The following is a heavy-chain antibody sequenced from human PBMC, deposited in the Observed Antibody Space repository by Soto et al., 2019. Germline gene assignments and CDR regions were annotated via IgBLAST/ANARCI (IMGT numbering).Heavy chain of an antibody. CDR1: GFTVSSNY. V-gene: IGHV3-66*01. D-gene: IGHD2-15*01. CDR3: ARDCSGGSCYPPLIY. CDR2: IYSGGST. J-gene: IGHJ4*02. Sequence: GGSLRLSCAASGFTVSSNYMSWVRQAPGKGLEWVSVIYSGGSTYYADSVKGRFTISRDNSKNTLYLQMNSLRAEDTAVYYCARDCSGGSCYPPLIYWGQGTLVTVSS.